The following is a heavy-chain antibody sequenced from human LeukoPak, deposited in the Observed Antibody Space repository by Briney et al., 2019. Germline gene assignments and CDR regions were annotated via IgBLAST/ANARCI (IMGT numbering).Heavy chain of an antibody. CDR3: ARRDIVVVPAAIFGAFDI. CDR2: ISSSGSTI. V-gene: IGHV3-11*01. J-gene: IGHJ3*02. Sequence: GGSLRLSCAASGFTFSDYYMSWIRQAPGKGLEWVSYISSSGSTIYYADSVKGRFTISRDNAKNSLYLQMNSLRAEDTALYYCARRDIVVVPAAIFGAFDIWGQGTMVTVSS. D-gene: IGHD2-2*02. CDR1: GFTFSDYY.